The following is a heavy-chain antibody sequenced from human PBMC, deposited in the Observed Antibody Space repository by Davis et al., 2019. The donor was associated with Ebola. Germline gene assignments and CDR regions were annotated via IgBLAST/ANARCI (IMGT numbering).Heavy chain of an antibody. CDR1: GFTFSDYY. V-gene: IGHV3-11*04. CDR3: ARDLRRVGVVLVVITYAFDI. CDR2: ISSSRSTI. J-gene: IGHJ3*02. D-gene: IGHD3-22*01. Sequence: GESLNISCAASGFTFSDYYMSWIRQAPGKGLEWDSYISSSRSTIYYADSVKGRFTISRVNSKNTLYLQMNSLRAEDTAVYYCARDLRRVGVVLVVITYAFDIWGQGTMVTVSS.